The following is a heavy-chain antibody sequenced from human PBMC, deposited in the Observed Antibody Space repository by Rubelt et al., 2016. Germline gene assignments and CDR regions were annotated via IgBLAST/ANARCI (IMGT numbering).Heavy chain of an antibody. CDR3: VATKPGILYWFDP. Sequence: QLQLQESGPGLVKPSETLSLTCTVSGGSISSGGYSWSWIRQPPGKGLEWIGYIYHSGSTYYNPSLKSRVTISVDTSENQFSLKLSSVTAADTAVYYCVATKPGILYWFDPWGQGTLVTVSS. CDR2: IYHSGST. D-gene: IGHD1-14*01. V-gene: IGHV4-30-2*01. CDR1: GGSISSGGYS. J-gene: IGHJ5*02.